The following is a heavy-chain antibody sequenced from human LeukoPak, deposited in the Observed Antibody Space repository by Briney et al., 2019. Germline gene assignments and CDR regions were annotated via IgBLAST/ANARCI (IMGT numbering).Heavy chain of an antibody. CDR1: GFTFSSYW. J-gene: IGHJ3*02. V-gene: IGHV3-74*01. Sequence: PGGSLRLSCAASGFTFSSYWMHWVRQAPGKGLVWVSRISSDGSSTAYADSVKGRFTISRDNAKNTLHLQMLSLRAEDTAVYYCAKGLLFTIIVVVNADAFDIWGQGTMVTVTS. CDR2: ISSDGSST. CDR3: AKGLLFTIIVVVNADAFDI. D-gene: IGHD3-22*01.